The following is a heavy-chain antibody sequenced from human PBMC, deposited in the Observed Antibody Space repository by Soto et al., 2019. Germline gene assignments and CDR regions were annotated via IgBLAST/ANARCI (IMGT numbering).Heavy chain of an antibody. CDR1: VSSIRSSTYR. CDR3: ARHRNWKVDY. J-gene: IGHJ4*02. Sequence: SXTLAPXXTVSVSSIRSSTYRGGWIRQPPGRGLEWIGSAYYSESTYYNPSLKSRVTISVDTSKNQFSLKVSSVTAADTAVYYCARHRNWKVDYWGQGTLVTVSS. CDR2: AYYSEST. V-gene: IGHV4-39*01. D-gene: IGHD1-1*01.